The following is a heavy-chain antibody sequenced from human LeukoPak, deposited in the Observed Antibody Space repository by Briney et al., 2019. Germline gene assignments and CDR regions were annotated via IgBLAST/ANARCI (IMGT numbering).Heavy chain of an antibody. V-gene: IGHV1-2*02. Sequence: GASVKVSCKASGYSFTRYGISWVRQAPGQGLEWMGWINPNSGDTNYAQKFQGRVTMTRDTSISTAYMELSWLRSDDTAVYYCAVNYVYGDHAHRNPGAYYYMDVWGKGTTVTVSS. CDR2: INPNSGDT. J-gene: IGHJ6*03. CDR1: GYSFTRYG. D-gene: IGHD4/OR15-4a*01. CDR3: AVNYVYGDHAHRNPGAYYYMDV.